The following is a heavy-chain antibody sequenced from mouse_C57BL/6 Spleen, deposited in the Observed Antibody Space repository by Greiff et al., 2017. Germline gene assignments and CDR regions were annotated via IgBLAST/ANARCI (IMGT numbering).Heavy chain of an antibody. J-gene: IGHJ3*01. CDR3: ARRDTMAFAY. CDR2: INPNNGGT. D-gene: IGHD1-1*02. V-gene: IGHV1-18*01. CDR1: GYTFTDYN. Sequence: VQLQQSGPELVKPGASVKIPCKASGYTFTDYNMDWVKQSHGKSLEWIGDINPNNGGTIYNQKFKGKATLTVEKSSSTAYMELRSLTSEDTAVYYCARRDTMAFAYWGQGTLVTVSA.